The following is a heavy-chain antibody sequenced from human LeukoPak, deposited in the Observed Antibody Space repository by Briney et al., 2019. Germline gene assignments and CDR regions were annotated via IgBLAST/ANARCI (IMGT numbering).Heavy chain of an antibody. CDR1: GFTFSSYG. V-gene: IGHV3-30*18. J-gene: IGHJ5*02. CDR2: ISYDGSNK. D-gene: IGHD6-6*01. CDR3: AKDRVDSVLGDVRSSSFGSWFDP. Sequence: PGGSLRLSCAASGFTFSSYGMHWVRQAPGKGLEWVAVISYDGSNKYYADSVKGRFTISRDNAKNSLYLQMNSLRAEDTALYYCAKDRVDSVLGDVRSSSFGSWFDPWGQGTLVTVSS.